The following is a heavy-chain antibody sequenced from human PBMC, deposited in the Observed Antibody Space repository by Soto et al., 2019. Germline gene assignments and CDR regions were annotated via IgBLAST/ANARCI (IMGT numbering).Heavy chain of an antibody. CDR3: ARVRGVIVAEDASDI. J-gene: IGHJ3*02. Sequence: QVQLVESGGGVVQPGRSLRLSCAASGFTFSSYAMHWVRQAPGTGLEWVAVISYDGSNKYYADSVKGRFTIARHNSKNTLYLQTNSLRAEDTAVYYCARVRGVIVAEDASDIWGQGTMVTVSS. CDR2: ISYDGSNK. CDR1: GFTFSSYA. V-gene: IGHV3-30-3*01. D-gene: IGHD3-22*01.